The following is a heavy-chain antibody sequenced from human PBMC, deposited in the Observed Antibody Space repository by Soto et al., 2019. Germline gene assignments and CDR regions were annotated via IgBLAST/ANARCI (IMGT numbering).Heavy chain of an antibody. J-gene: IGHJ4*02. CDR3: ARESSSGWYYFDY. D-gene: IGHD6-19*01. V-gene: IGHV4-59*01. CDR2: IYYSGST. Sequence: QVQLQESGPGLVKPSETLSLTCTVSGGSISSYYWSWIRQPPGKGLEWIGYIYYSGSTNYNPSLKSRVTISVDTSKNQFSRKLSSVTAADTAVYYCARESSSGWYYFDYWGQGTLVTVSS. CDR1: GGSISSYY.